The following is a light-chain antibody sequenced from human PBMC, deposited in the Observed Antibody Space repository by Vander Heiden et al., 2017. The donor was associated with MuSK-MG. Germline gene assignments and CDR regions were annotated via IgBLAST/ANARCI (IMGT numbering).Light chain of an antibody. J-gene: IGLJ3*02. CDR2: YKSDSDK. CDR1: RDINGRDSR. CDR3: MIWHSNAWV. Sequence: QAVLTQPSSLSASPGASVSLTCTLRRDINGRDSRMFWDHQRPGSPPHYLRTYKSDSDKQQGSGVPSRFSGSKDASANAGILLISGLQSDDEGDYDCMIWHSNAWVFGGGTKLTVL. V-gene: IGLV5-45*03.